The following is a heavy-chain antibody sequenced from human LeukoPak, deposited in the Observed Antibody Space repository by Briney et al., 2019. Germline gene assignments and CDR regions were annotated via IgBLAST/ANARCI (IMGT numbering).Heavy chain of an antibody. Sequence: PGGSLRLSCAASGFTFSGYYMSWIRQAPGKGLEWVSFISSTGKTMHYADSVKGRSTISRDNAKNSLYLQMDSLRAEDTAVYYCATVVPAAGKNMPGPDYFDYWGQGTLVTVSS. CDR2: ISSTGKTM. CDR1: GFTFSGYY. V-gene: IGHV3-11*04. J-gene: IGHJ4*02. CDR3: ATVVPAAGKNMPGPDYFDY. D-gene: IGHD2-2*01.